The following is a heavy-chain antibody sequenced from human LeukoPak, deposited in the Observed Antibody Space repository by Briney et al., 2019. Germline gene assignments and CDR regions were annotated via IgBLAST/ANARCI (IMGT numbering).Heavy chain of an antibody. Sequence: KLQGRVTMTTDTSTSTAYMELRSLRSDDTAVYYCARYSSGWYYFDYWSQGTLVTVSS. CDR3: ARYSSGWYYFDY. J-gene: IGHJ4*02. D-gene: IGHD6-19*01. V-gene: IGHV1-18*01.